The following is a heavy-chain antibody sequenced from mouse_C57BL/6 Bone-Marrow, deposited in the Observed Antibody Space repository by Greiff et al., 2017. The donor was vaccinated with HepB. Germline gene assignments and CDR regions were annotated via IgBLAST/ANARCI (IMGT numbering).Heavy chain of an antibody. CDR3: APDGYYVGY. D-gene: IGHD2-3*01. V-gene: IGHV1-81*01. CDR2: IYPRSGNT. J-gene: IGHJ2*01. CDR1: GYTFTSYG. Sequence: QVQLQQSGAELARPGASVKLSCKASGYTFTSYGISWVKQRTGQGLEWIGEIYPRSGNTYYNEKFKGKATLTADKSSSTAYMELRSLTSEDSAVYFCAPDGYYVGYWGQGTTLTVSS.